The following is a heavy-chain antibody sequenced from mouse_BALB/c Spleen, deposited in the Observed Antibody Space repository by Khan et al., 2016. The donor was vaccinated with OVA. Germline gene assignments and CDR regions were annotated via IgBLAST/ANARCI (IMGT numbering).Heavy chain of an antibody. J-gene: IGHJ4*01. CDR3: AKGVWSYYFALDY. CDR2: IWGGGTT. Sequence: QVQLKESGPGLVAPSQNLSITCTVSGFSLTDYGVSWIRQPPGKGLEWLGVIWGGGTTYYNSALKSRLSIRKDNSKSQVFLKMNSLQTDDTAMYYCAKGVWSYYFALDYWGQGTSVTVSS. V-gene: IGHV2-6-5*01. D-gene: IGHD2-10*02. CDR1: GFSLTDYG.